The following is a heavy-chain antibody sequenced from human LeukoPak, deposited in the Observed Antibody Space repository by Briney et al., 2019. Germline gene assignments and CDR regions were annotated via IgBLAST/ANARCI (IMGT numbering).Heavy chain of an antibody. CDR3: ARVTYYDILSPDY. CDR1: GFTFSSYG. V-gene: IGHV3-33*01. Sequence: GGSLRLSCAASGFTFSSYGMHWVRQAPGKGLEWVAVIWYDGSNKYYAGSVKGRFTISRDNSKNTLYLQMNSLRAEDTAVYYCARVTYYDILSPDYWGQGTLVTVSS. J-gene: IGHJ4*02. D-gene: IGHD3-9*01. CDR2: IWYDGSNK.